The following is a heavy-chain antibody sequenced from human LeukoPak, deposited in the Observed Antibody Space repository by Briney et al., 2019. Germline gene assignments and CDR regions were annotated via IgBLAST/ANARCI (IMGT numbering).Heavy chain of an antibody. CDR2: ISGSGGST. V-gene: IGHV3-23*01. CDR3: AKGSTYPGVDY. D-gene: IGHD1-1*01. J-gene: IGHJ4*02. Sequence: GGSLRLSCAASGFTFSSYSMNWVRQAPGKGLEWVSAISGSGGSTYYADSVKGRFTISRDNSKNTLYLQMNSLRAEDTAVYYCAKGSTYPGVDYWGQGTLVTVSS. CDR1: GFTFSSYS.